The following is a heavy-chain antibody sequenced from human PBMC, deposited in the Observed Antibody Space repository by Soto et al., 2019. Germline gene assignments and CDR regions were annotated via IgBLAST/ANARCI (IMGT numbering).Heavy chain of an antibody. Sequence: PGGSLRLSCEASGFIFSSYGMNWVRQAPGKGLEWVAAISYDGSNKYYSDSVKGRFTISRDNSKNTLYLQMNSLRPEDTAVYYCAKSGWFGELSNDYWGQGTLVTAPQ. J-gene: IGHJ4*02. CDR1: GFIFSSYG. CDR3: AKSGWFGELSNDY. V-gene: IGHV3-30*18. D-gene: IGHD3-10*01. CDR2: ISYDGSNK.